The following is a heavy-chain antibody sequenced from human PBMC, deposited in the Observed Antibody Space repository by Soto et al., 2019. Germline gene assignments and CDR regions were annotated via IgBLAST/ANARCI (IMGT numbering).Heavy chain of an antibody. J-gene: IGHJ2*01. CDR1: GFTFRSYA. CDR3: AKEPVGPDWDFDL. CDR2: ISGSGIST. Sequence: DVQLLESGGGLVQPGGSLRLSCAASGFTFRSYAMSWVRQAPGKGLEWVSGISGSGISTHYADSVKGRFTVSRDNSKNTRYLQMNSLRAEDTAVYNCAKEPVGPDWDFDLWGRGTLVTVSS. V-gene: IGHV3-23*01.